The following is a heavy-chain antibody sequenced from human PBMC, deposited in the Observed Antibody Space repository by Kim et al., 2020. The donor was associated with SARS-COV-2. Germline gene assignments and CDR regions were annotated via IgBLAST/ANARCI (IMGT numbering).Heavy chain of an antibody. CDR2: INHSGST. D-gene: IGHD2-2*01. Sequence: SETLSLTCAVYGGSFSGYYWSWIRQPPGKALEWIGEINHSGSTNYNPSLKSRVTISVDTSKNQFSLKLSSVTAADTAVYYCARGRDIVVVPADNWFDPWGQGTLVTVSS. V-gene: IGHV4-34*01. CDR1: GGSFSGYY. J-gene: IGHJ5*02. CDR3: ARGRDIVVVPADNWFDP.